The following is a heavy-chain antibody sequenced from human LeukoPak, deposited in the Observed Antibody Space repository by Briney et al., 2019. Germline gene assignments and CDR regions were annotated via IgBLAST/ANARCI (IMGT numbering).Heavy chain of an antibody. CDR3: ARGDYMGFDP. CDR2: IGKAGDT. D-gene: IGHD4-11*01. J-gene: IGHJ5*02. CDR1: GFAFSTSD. Sequence: GGSLGLSCTASGFAFSTSDMHWVRQAVGQGLEWVSGIGKAGDTYYLDSVRGRFTIFRENDENSVYLQMNNLRAGDTAVYYCARGDYMGFDPWGQGTLVTVSS. V-gene: IGHV3-13*01.